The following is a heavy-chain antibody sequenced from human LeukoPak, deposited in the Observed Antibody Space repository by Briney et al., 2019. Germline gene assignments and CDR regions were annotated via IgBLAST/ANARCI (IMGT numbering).Heavy chain of an antibody. CDR2: INPNSGGT. J-gene: IGHJ4*02. CDR3: ARGDIVLMVYAYPIDY. Sequence: ASVKVSCTASGYTFTGYYMHWVRQAPGQGLEWMGWINPNSGGTNYAQKFQGRVTMTRDTSISTAYMELSRLRSDDTAVYYCARGDIVLMVYAYPIDYWGQGTPVTVSS. D-gene: IGHD2-8*01. CDR1: GYTFTGYY. V-gene: IGHV1-2*02.